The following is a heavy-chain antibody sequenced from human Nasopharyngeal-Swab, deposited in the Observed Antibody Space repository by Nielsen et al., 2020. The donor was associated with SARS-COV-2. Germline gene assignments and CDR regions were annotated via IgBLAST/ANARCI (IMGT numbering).Heavy chain of an antibody. J-gene: IGHJ4*02. V-gene: IGHV4-39*01. CDR1: GGSICCSSYF. Sequence: SETLSLTCTVSGGSICCSSYFWGWIRQPPGKVLEWIGSIYYSGSTYYNPSLKSRVTISVDTSKNQFSLKLSSVTAADTAVYYCARREYYYDSSGYYPFDYWGQGTLVTVSS. D-gene: IGHD3-22*01. CDR2: IYYSGST. CDR3: ARREYYYDSSGYYPFDY.